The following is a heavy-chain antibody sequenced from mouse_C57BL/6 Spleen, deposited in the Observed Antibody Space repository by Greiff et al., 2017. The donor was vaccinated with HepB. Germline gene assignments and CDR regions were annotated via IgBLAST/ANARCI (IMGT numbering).Heavy chain of an antibody. V-gene: IGHV5-17*01. J-gene: IGHJ2*01. CDR1: GFTFSDYG. D-gene: IGHD2-3*01. Sequence: EVQGVESGGGLVKPGGSLKLSCAASGFTFSDYGMHWVRQASEKGLEWVAYISSGSSTIYYADKVKGRFTISRDNAKNTLFLQMNSLRSEDTAMYYCARRRSLYDDYSHYFGYWGQGTTLTASS. CDR3: ARRRSLYDDYSHYFGY. CDR2: ISSGSSTI.